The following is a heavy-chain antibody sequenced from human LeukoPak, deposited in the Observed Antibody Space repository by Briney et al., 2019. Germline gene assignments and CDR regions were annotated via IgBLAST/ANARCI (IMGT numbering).Heavy chain of an antibody. D-gene: IGHD6-13*01. Sequence: ASVKVSCKASGYTFTSYDINWVRQATGQGLEWMGWMNPNSGNTGYAQKFQGRVTMTRNTSISTAYMELSSLRPEDTAVYYCARGVGSRSWYDYWGQGTLVTVSS. CDR2: MNPNSGNT. CDR1: GYTFTSYD. V-gene: IGHV1-8*01. CDR3: ARGVGSRSWYDY. J-gene: IGHJ4*02.